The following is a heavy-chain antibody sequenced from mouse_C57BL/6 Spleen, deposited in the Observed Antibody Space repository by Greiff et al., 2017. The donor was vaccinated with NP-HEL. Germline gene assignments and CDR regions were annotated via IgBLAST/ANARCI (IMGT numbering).Heavy chain of an antibody. CDR2: IHPNSGST. Sequence: VQLQQPGAELVKPGASVKLSCKASGYTFTSYWMHWVKQRPGQGLEWIGMIHPNSGSTNYNEKFTSKATLTVDKSSSTAYMQLSSLTSEDSAVYYCARVTGKDDFDYWGQGTTLTVSS. D-gene: IGHD4-1*01. CDR1: GYTFTSYW. V-gene: IGHV1-64*01. CDR3: ARVTGKDDFDY. J-gene: IGHJ2*01.